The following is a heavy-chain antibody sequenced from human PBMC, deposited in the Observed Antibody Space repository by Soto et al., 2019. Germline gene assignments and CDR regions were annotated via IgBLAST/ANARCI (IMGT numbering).Heavy chain of an antibody. CDR3: GRDSRTGFSSIYCYLH. D-gene: IGHD2-15*01. Sequence: QLQLRESGPGLVQPSGTLSLTCDVSGDSLTNNHWWSWVRQAPGKGLEWIGEIWHTGRPNYNPSPKKRVGISINQAKNPFSLKLSSVTAADTAGYYCGRDSRTGFSSIYCYLHWGQGTLVTVSS. J-gene: IGHJ4*02. V-gene: IGHV4-4*02. CDR1: GDSLTNNHW. CDR2: IWHTGRP.